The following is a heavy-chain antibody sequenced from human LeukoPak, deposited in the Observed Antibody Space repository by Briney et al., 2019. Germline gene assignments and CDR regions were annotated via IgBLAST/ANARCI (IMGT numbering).Heavy chain of an antibody. CDR1: GGSVSSGSYY. CDR3: ARVVQWELLPFDI. V-gene: IGHV4-61*01. D-gene: IGHD1-26*01. Sequence: QASETLSLTCTVSGGSVSSGSYYWSWLRQPPGKGLEWIGYIYYSGSTNYNPSLKSRVTISVDTSKNQFSLKLSSVTAADTAVYYCARVVQWELLPFDIWGQGTMVTVSS. CDR2: IYYSGST. J-gene: IGHJ3*02.